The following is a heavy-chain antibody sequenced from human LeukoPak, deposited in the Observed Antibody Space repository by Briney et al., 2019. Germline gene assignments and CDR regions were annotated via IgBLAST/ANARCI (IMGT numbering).Heavy chain of an antibody. CDR1: GFTFDDYA. CDR2: LNWYGGSI. D-gene: IGHD1-26*01. V-gene: IGHV3-20*04. Sequence: AGRSLRLSCAASGFTFDDYAMSWVPRAPGKGLEEGSGLNWYGGSIGYGEAVKGRITIPRDNAKNSLHLQMDSLSAEHTGVYYCARGPGWASGSPMYSDYWGQGTLVTVSS. J-gene: IGHJ4*02. CDR3: ARGPGWASGSPMYSDY.